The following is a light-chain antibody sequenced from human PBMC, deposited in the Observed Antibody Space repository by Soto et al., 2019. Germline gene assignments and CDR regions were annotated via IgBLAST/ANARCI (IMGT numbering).Light chain of an antibody. CDR2: DAS. Sequence: DIPMTQSPSTLSASVGDGDTITCRASQRISTWLAWYQQKPGKAPKLLISDASSLETGVPSRFSGSGSGTEFTLTINSLQPDDFATYYCQQYKSYWTFGQGTKVDFK. CDR3: QQYKSYWT. V-gene: IGKV1-5*01. CDR1: QRISTW. J-gene: IGKJ1*01.